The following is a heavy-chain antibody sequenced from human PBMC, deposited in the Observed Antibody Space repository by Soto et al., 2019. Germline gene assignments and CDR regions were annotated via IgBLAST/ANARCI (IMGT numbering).Heavy chain of an antibody. Sequence: GGSLILSCSVFGFTFSSYAMHWVRQAPGKGLQYVSSISSNGGSTYYADSVKGRFTISRDNSKNTLYLQMSSLRVEDTAVYYCVKDRYVDYWGQGNLVTVSS. V-gene: IGHV3-64D*06. CDR2: ISSNGGST. CDR3: VKDRYVDY. J-gene: IGHJ4*02. CDR1: GFTFSSYA.